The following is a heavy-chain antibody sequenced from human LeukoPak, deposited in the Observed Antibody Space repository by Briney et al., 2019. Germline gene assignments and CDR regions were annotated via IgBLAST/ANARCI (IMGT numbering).Heavy chain of an antibody. D-gene: IGHD3-10*01. CDR1: GGTFSNYV. CDR3: AVGVRGSGSYQIWGHAFDI. J-gene: IGHJ3*02. CDR2: IIPIFATA. Sequence: ASVKLSCKASGGTFSNYVINWVRQAPGQGLEWMGRIIPIFATADYAQKFQGRVTITADESTSTAYMELSSLRSEDTAVYYCAVGVRGSGSYQIWGHAFDIWGQGTMVTVSS. V-gene: IGHV1-69*13.